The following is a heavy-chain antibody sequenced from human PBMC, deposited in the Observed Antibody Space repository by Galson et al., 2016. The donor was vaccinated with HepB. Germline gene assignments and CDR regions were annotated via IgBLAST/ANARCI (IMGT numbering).Heavy chain of an antibody. CDR1: GFSLNTTGMC. Sequence: PALVKPTQTLTLTCTFSGFSLNTTGMCLSWIRQPPGKALEWLARVDWDDDKYYTASLKTRLTISKDTSKNQVVLTMTNMDPVDTATYYCARIRSHSESSGTFYDVFDSWGQGTLVTVSS. D-gene: IGHD3-10*02. J-gene: IGHJ4*02. V-gene: IGHV2-70*11. CDR3: ARIRSHSESSGTFYDVFDS. CDR2: VDWDDDK.